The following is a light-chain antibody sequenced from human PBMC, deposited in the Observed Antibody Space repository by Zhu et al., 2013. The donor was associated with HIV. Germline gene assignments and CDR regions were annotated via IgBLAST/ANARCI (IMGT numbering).Light chain of an antibody. CDR1: QDLSNG. V-gene: IGKV1-27*01. CDR2: ATS. CDR3: LHDFITSCS. J-gene: IGKJ2*04. Sequence: DIQVTQSPSSLSASVGDRVTITCRASQDLSNGLSWYQQKPGQAPSLLVYATSSLQSGVPSRFSGSGSGTDFTLTISGLQPEDVATYFCLHDFITSCSFGQGTKLEIK.